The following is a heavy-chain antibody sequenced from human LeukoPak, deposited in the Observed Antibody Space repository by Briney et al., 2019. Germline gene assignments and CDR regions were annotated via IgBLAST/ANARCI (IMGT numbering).Heavy chain of an antibody. D-gene: IGHD1-26*01. CDR3: AKGIVGATS. CDR1: GFTFSSYW. J-gene: IGHJ5*02. Sequence: GGSLRLSCAASGFTFSSYWMYWVRQAPGKGLVWVSHINSDGSSTSYADSVKGRFTISRDNDKNTLYLQMNSLRAEDTAVYYCAKGIVGATSWGQGTLVTVSS. CDR2: INSDGSST. V-gene: IGHV3-74*01.